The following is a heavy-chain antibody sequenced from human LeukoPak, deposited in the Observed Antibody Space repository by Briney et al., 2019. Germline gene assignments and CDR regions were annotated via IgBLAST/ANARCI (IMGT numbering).Heavy chain of an antibody. CDR3: ARGRFQLLWFGELPYG. J-gene: IGHJ4*02. CDR1: GYTFTGYY. D-gene: IGHD3-10*01. CDR2: INPNSGGT. V-gene: IGHV1-2*02. Sequence: ASVKVTCKASGYTFTGYYMHWVRQAPGQGLEWMGWINPNSGGTNYAQKFQGRVTMTRDTSISTAYMGLSRLRSDDTAVYYCARGRFQLLWFGELPYGWGQGTLVTVSS.